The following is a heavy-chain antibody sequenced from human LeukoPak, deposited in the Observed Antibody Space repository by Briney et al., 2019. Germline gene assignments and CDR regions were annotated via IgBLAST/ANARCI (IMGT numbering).Heavy chain of an antibody. D-gene: IGHD2-2*02. V-gene: IGHV1-2*02. CDR2: IKPNSGGT. J-gene: IGHJ3*02. Sequence: ASVKVSCKASGYTFTGYYMHWVRQAPGQGLEWMGWIKPNSGGTNYAQKFQGRVTMTRDTSISTAYMELSRLRSDDTAVYYCAGDTGLYDAFDIWGQGTMVTVSS. CDR3: AGDTGLYDAFDI. CDR1: GYTFTGYY.